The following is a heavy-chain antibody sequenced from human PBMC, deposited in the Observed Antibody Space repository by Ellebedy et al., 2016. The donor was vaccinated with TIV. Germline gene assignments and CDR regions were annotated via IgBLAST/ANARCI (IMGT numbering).Heavy chain of an antibody. Sequence: GESLKISCAASGFTFVGYAMNWVRQAPGKGLEWVSFISSSSSDIYYGASVKGRFTVSRDNAKKSLYLQMNSLRPEDTGVYYCPRSRPDFWSGYYADSWGQGTLVTVSS. CDR1: GFTFVGYA. J-gene: IGHJ4*02. CDR3: PRSRPDFWSGYYADS. CDR2: ISSSSSDI. V-gene: IGHV3-21*05. D-gene: IGHD3-3*01.